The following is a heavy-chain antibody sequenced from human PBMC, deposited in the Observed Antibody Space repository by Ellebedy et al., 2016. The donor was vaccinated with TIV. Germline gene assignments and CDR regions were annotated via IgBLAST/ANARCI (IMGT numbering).Heavy chain of an antibody. CDR2: INPNSGGT. V-gene: IGHV1-2*04. CDR1: GYTFTSYY. D-gene: IGHD3-10*01. J-gene: IGHJ6*02. CDR3: ARGRSLSGSYYTTWVRDYYYGMDV. Sequence: ASVKVSCXASGYTFTSYYMHWVRQAPGQGLEWMGWINPNSGGTNYAQKFQGWVTMTRDTSISTAYMELSRLRSDDTAVYYCARGRSLSGSYYTTWVRDYYYGMDVWGQGTTVTVSS.